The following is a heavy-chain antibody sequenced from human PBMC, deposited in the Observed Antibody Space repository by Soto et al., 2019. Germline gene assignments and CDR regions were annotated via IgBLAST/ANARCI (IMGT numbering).Heavy chain of an antibody. Sequence: GASVKVSCKASGYTFTSYSMNWVRQAPGKGLEWVSYISSSSSTIYYADSVKGRFTISRDNAKNSLYLQMNSLRAEDTAVYYCARDLNYGLFDYWGQGTLVTVSS. CDR2: ISSSSSTI. CDR3: ARDLNYGLFDY. J-gene: IGHJ4*02. V-gene: IGHV3-48*01. CDR1: GYTFTSYS. D-gene: IGHD4-17*01.